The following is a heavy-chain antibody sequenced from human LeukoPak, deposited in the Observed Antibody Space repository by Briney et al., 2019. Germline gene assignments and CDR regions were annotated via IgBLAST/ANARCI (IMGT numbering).Heavy chain of an antibody. CDR2: IIYKAGPT. CDR3: ARVGPATVFYY. J-gene: IGHJ4*02. V-gene: IGHV3-64*02. Sequence: GGSLRLSCAASGFTLSSFCMHWVRQSPGRGLAYVSAIIYKAGPTYYADSVKGRFTISRDNSKNTLYLQMASLRDEDMGVYYCARVGPATVFYYWGQGTQVTVSS. D-gene: IGHD3-16*01. CDR1: GFTLSSFC.